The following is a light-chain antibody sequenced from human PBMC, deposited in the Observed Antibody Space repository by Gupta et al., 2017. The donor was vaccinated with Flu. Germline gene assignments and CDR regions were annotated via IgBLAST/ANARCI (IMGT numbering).Light chain of an antibody. Sequence: FALTQSASVSGSPGQSITISCIGTSSDVGSYNLVSWDQQHPGKAPKVMIYENKKRPSGVSSRFSGSKSGNTASLTISGRQAEDEADYYCCSYAGSTAYVFGAGTKVTVL. CDR2: ENK. CDR3: CSYAGSTAYV. J-gene: IGLJ1*01. V-gene: IGLV2-23*01. CDR1: SSDVGSYNL.